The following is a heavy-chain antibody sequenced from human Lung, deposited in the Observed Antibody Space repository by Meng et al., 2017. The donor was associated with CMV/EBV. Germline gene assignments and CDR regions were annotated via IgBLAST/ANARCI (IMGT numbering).Heavy chain of an antibody. Sequence: ASVKVSCKASGYTFTNYDINWVRQAGGQGLDGIGWMNPDRGKTGYAKKFQGRVTFTRNIGISIAYIELSSLSSEDTAVYYCARADDITDKIVRSVYYYGMDFWGQGTTVTGSS. CDR3: ARADDITDKIVRSVYYYGMDF. CDR2: MNPDRGKT. CDR1: GYTFTNYD. J-gene: IGHJ6*02. V-gene: IGHV1-8*03. D-gene: IGHD3-9*01.